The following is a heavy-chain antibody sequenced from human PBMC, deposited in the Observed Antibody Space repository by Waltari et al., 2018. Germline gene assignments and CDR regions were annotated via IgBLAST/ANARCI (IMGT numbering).Heavy chain of an antibody. D-gene: IGHD3-3*01. CDR1: GFTFSSYW. CDR3: ARDDFWSGNILRGGYYFDY. CDR2: IKQDGSEK. V-gene: IGHV3-7*01. Sequence: EVQLVESGGGLVQPGGSLRLSCAASGFTFSSYWMSWVRQAPGKGLEGVANIKQDGSEKYYVDSVKGRFTISRDNAKNSLYLQMNSLRAEDTAVYYCARDDFWSGNILRGGYYFDYWGQGTLVTVSS. J-gene: IGHJ4*02.